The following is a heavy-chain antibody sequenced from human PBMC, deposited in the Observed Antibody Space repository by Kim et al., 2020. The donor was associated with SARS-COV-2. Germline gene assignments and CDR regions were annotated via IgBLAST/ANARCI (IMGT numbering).Heavy chain of an antibody. J-gene: IGHJ6*02. Sequence: GGSLRLSCAASGFTFSSYEMNWVRQAPGKGLEWVSYISSSGSTIYYADSVKGRFTISRDNAKNSLYLQMNSLRAEDTAVYYCARDQGKVRGVIYYYYGMDVWGQGTTVTVSS. V-gene: IGHV3-48*03. CDR1: GFTFSSYE. CDR3: ARDQGKVRGVIYYYYGMDV. CDR2: ISSSGSTI. D-gene: IGHD3-10*01.